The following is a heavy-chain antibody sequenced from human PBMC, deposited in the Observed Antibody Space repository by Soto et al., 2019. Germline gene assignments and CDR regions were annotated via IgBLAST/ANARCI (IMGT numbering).Heavy chain of an antibody. D-gene: IGHD2-8*01. J-gene: IGHJ4*02. CDR2: ISYDGSNK. CDR3: AKETKWLPDY. CDR1: GFTFSSYG. Sequence: QVQLVESWGGVVQPGRSLRLSCAASGFTFSSYGMHWVRHAPGKGLEWVAVISYDGSNKYYADSVKGRFTISRDNSKNTLYLQMNSLRAEDTAVYDCAKETKWLPDYWGQGTLVTVSS. V-gene: IGHV3-30*18.